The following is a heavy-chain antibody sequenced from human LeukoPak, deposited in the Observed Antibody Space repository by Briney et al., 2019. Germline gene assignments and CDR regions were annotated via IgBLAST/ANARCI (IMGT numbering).Heavy chain of an antibody. D-gene: IGHD3-22*01. Sequence: PGRSLRLSCAASGFTFSSYGMHWVRQAPGKGLEWVAVIWYDGSNKYYADSVKGRFTISRDNSKNTLYPQMNSLRAEDTAVYYCARDADKTSPFMTYYYDSSGHSNWFDPWGQGTLVTVSS. J-gene: IGHJ5*02. CDR1: GFTFSSYG. CDR2: IWYDGSNK. CDR3: ARDADKTSPFMTYYYDSSGHSNWFDP. V-gene: IGHV3-33*01.